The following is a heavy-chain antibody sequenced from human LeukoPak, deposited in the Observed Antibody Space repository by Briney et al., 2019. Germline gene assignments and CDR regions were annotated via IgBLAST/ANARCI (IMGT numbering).Heavy chain of an antibody. CDR3: AKRETYYYDSSGYWLDY. CDR1: RFTFSSYA. Sequence: PGGSLRLSCAASRFTFSSYAMSSVRQAPGKGLEWVSAISGSGGSTYYADSVKGRFTISRDNSKNTLYLQMSSLRAEDTAVYYCAKRETYYYDSSGYWLDYWGQGTLVTVSS. J-gene: IGHJ4*02. CDR2: ISGSGGST. V-gene: IGHV3-23*01. D-gene: IGHD3-22*01.